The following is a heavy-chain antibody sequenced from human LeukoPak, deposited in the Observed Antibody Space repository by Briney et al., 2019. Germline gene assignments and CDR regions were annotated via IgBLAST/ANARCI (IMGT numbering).Heavy chain of an antibody. CDR2: ISYDGTDT. CDR3: AKHYGSGTYYNYLDY. J-gene: IGHJ4*02. V-gene: IGHV3-30-3*02. CDR1: GFTLSTYA. D-gene: IGHD3-10*01. Sequence: GGSLRLSCAASGFTLSTYAMHWVRQAPGKGLEWVAVISYDGTDTFYADSVKGQFTISRDNSQNTLYLQMNSLRAEDTAIYYCAKHYGSGTYYNYLDYWGQGTLVTVSS.